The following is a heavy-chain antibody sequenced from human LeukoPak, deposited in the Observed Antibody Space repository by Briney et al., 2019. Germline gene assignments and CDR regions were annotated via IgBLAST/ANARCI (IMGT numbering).Heavy chain of an antibody. V-gene: IGHV1-2*02. J-gene: IGHJ6*02. CDR1: GYTFTGYY. Sequence: ASVKVSCKASGYTFTGYYMHWVRQAPGQGLEWTGWINPNSGGTNYAQKFQGRVTMTRDTSTSTAYMELSRLRSDDTAVYYCARAQGFVVVVAATHYYYGMDVWGQGTTVTVSS. D-gene: IGHD2-15*01. CDR2: INPNSGGT. CDR3: ARAQGFVVVVAATHYYYGMDV.